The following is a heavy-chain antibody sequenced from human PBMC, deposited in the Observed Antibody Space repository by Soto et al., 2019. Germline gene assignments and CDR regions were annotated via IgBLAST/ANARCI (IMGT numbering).Heavy chain of an antibody. CDR1: GFTFGSYS. CDR3: ARVYEYDRSAIFGY. D-gene: IGHD3-22*01. V-gene: IGHV3-48*02. CDR2: IKSSSNDI. J-gene: IGHJ4*02. Sequence: EVQLVESGGGLVKPGGSLRLSCVASGFTFGSYSMAWVRQAPGKGPEWVSYIKSSSNDIYYADSVTGRFTISRDNAKNSLHLQMNSLRDDDTAVYYCARVYEYDRSAIFGYWGQGTVVPVSS.